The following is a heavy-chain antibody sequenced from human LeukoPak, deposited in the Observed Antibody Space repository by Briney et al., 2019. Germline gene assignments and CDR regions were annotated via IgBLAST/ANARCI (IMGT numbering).Heavy chain of an antibody. CDR1: GGTFTSYA. CDR3: ASYIVGATTGQFDP. Sequence: GASVKVSCKASGGTFTSYAISWVRQAPGPGLEWMGRIFPILGIANYAQKFQGRVTITADKSTSTAYMELSSLRSEDTAVYYCASYIVGATTGQFDPWGQGTLVTVSS. D-gene: IGHD1-26*01. CDR2: IFPILGIA. V-gene: IGHV1-69*04. J-gene: IGHJ5*02.